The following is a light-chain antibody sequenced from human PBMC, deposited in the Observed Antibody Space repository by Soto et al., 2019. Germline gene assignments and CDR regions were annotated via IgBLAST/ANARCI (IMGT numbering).Light chain of an antibody. CDR3: QQYNNWPWT. J-gene: IGKJ1*01. CDR2: DAS. CDR1: QSVSSY. Sequence: EIVLTQSPATLSLSPGERATLSCRASQSVSSYLAWYQHKPGQAPRLLIYDASNRATGIPARFSGSGSGTDFTLTISSLQSEDFAVYYCQQYNNWPWTFGQGTKVDI. V-gene: IGKV3-11*01.